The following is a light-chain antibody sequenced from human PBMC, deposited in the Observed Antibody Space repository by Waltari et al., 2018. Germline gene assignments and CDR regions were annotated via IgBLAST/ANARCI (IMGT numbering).Light chain of an antibody. J-gene: IGLJ3*02. CDR3: QSYDSGQWV. V-gene: IGLV1-40*01. CDR2: DND. Sequence: QPVLTQPPSVSWAPGQRVTISCPGSSSNIGAGSDVHRYQQFSATAPKLLIFDNDNRPSGVPDRFSGSRSGTSAYLAITGLQTDDEADYFCQSYDSGQWVFGGGTKVTVL. CDR1: SSNIGAGSD.